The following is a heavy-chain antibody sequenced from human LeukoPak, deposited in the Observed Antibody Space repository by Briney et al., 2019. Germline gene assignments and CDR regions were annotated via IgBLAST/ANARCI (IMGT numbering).Heavy chain of an antibody. CDR3: ARGGSYLSAFDI. CDR2: IKEDGSEK. Sequence: GGSLRLSCAASGFTFSDYWMSWVRQAPGKGLEWVANIKEDGSEKYYVDSVKGRFTISRDNALNSQYLEMNSLRAEDTAVYYCARGGSYLSAFDIWGQGTMVTVSS. D-gene: IGHD1-26*01. CDR1: GFTFSDYW. V-gene: IGHV3-7*03. J-gene: IGHJ3*02.